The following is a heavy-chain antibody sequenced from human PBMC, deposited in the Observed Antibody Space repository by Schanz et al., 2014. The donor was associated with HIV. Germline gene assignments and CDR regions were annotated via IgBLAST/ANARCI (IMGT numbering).Heavy chain of an antibody. V-gene: IGHV3-23*01. Sequence: EEQLLESGGGLVQPGGSLRLSCAASGFTFSGHLMHWVRRAPGKGLEWVSGISGSGGTTYYADSVKGRFTISRDNSKKMLFLQMNRLRAEDTAVYYCAIRTPMISFGAFDIWGRGTMVTVSS. CDR2: ISGSGGTT. CDR1: GFTFSGHL. D-gene: IGHD3-16*01. CDR3: AIRTPMISFGAFDI. J-gene: IGHJ3*02.